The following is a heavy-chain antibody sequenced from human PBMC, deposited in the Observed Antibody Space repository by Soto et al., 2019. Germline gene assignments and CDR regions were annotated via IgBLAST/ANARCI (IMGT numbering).Heavy chain of an antibody. CDR3: ARDYGSGSYYNPNYFDY. D-gene: IGHD3-10*01. Sequence: ASVKVSCKASGYTFTSYGISWVRQAPGQGLEWMGWISAYNGNTNYAQKLQGRVTMTTDTSTSTAYMELRSLRSDDTAVYHCARDYGSGSYYNPNYFDYWGQGTLVTVSS. CDR2: ISAYNGNT. V-gene: IGHV1-18*01. J-gene: IGHJ4*02. CDR1: GYTFTSYG.